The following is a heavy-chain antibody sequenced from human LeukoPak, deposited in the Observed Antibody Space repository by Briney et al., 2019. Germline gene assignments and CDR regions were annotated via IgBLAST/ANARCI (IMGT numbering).Heavy chain of an antibody. V-gene: IGHV3-21*01. CDR2: ISSSSSYI. D-gene: IGHD3-22*01. CDR1: GFTFSSYS. CDR3: ARDHDYYDSSGYYYY. Sequence: GGSLRLSCAASGFTFSSYSMNWVRQAPGKGLEWVSSISSSSSYIYYADSVKGRFTISRDNAKNSLYLQMNSLRAEDTAVYYCARDHDYYDSSGYYYYWGQGTLVTVSS. J-gene: IGHJ4*02.